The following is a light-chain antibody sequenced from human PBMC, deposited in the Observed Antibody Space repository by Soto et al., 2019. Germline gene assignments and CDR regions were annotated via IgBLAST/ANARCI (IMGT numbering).Light chain of an antibody. V-gene: IGLV2-8*01. CDR1: KKDIGVYDF. CDR2: EVV. J-gene: IGLJ1*01. CDR3: KSYAGSNTHV. Sequence: QSALAQPPSASGSPGQAVTSSCTGTKKDIGVYDFVSWYQHTPGTAPSLIIYEVVHRPSGVPDRFSGSKSGNTASLTVSGPQAADEADYFCKSYAGSNTHVFGSGTKVTVL.